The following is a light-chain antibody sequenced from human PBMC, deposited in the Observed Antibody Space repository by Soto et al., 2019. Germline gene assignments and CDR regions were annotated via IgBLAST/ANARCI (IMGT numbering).Light chain of an antibody. V-gene: IGKV4-1*01. CDR3: QQYYNTPWT. CDR1: QSVLYSSNNKNY. J-gene: IGKJ1*01. Sequence: IVMTQSPDSLAVSLGERATINCKSSQSVLYSSNNKNYLAWYQQKPGQPPNLRIYWASTRESGVPDRFSGSGSGTNFTLTISSLQAEDVAVYYCQQYYNTPWTFGQGTKVEIK. CDR2: WAS.